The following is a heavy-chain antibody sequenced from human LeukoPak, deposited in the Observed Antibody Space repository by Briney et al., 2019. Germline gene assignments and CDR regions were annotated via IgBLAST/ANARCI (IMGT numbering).Heavy chain of an antibody. V-gene: IGHV3-30*02. CDR1: GFTFSSYG. D-gene: IGHD3-22*01. CDR3: AKTLYDSSGYLGDRAFDI. CDR2: IRYDGSNK. Sequence: GGSLRLSCAASGFTFSSYGMHWVRQAPGKGLEWVAFIRYDGSNKYYADSVKGRFTISRDNSKNTLYLQMNSLRAEDTAVYYCAKTLYDSSGYLGDRAFDIWGQGTMVTVSS. J-gene: IGHJ3*02.